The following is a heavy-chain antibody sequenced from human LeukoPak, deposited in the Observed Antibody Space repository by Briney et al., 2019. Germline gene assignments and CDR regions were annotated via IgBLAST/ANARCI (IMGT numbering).Heavy chain of an antibody. Sequence: GGSLRHSCAASGFTFSSYSMNWVRQAPGKGLEWVSSISSSSSYIYYADSVKGRFTISRDNAKNSLYLQMNSLRAEDTAVYYCARTSYDFWSGYWNNWFDPWGQGTLVTVSS. CDR3: ARTSYDFWSGYWNNWFDP. V-gene: IGHV3-21*01. D-gene: IGHD3-3*01. J-gene: IGHJ5*02. CDR1: GFTFSSYS. CDR2: ISSSSSYI.